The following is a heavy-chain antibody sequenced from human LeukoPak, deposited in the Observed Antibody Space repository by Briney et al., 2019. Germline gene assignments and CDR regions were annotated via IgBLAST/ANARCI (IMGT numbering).Heavy chain of an antibody. J-gene: IGHJ3*02. D-gene: IGHD2-2*01. CDR3: ATSIVVVPAATGGADAFDI. CDR2: ISYDGSNK. Sequence: PGRSLRLSCAASGSTFSSYGMHWVRQAPGKGLEWVAVISYDGSNKYYADSVKGRFTISRDNSKNTLYLQMNSLRAEDTAVYYCATSIVVVPAATGGADAFDIWGQGTMVTVSS. CDR1: GSTFSSYG. V-gene: IGHV3-30*03.